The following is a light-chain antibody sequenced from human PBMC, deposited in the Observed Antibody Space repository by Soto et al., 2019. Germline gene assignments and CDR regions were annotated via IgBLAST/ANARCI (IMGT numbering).Light chain of an antibody. CDR3: QQFNSYPLT. J-gene: IGKJ4*01. V-gene: IGKV1-5*03. CDR2: EAS. Sequence: DIQLTQSPSTLSASVGDRVTITCRASQSTSTWLAWYQQRPGKTPKLLISEASKLESGVPSRVSGSGSGTEFTLTISSLQPEDFATYYCQQFNSYPLTFGGGTKVEIK. CDR1: QSTSTW.